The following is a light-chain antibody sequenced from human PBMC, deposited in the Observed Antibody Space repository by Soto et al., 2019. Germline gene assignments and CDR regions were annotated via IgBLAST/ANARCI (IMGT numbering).Light chain of an antibody. J-gene: IGLJ1*01. CDR2: DVS. V-gene: IGLV2-11*01. CDR3: CSYAGSYTFV. Sequence: QSVLTQPRSVSGSPGQSVTISCTGTSSDVGGYNYVSWYQQHPGKGPKVMIYDVSKRPSGVPDRFSGSKSGNTASLTISGLQAEDEADYYCCSYAGSYTFVFGTGTKLTVL. CDR1: SSDVGGYNY.